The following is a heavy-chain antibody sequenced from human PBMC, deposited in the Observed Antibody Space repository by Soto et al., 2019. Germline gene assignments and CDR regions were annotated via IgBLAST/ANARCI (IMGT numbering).Heavy chain of an antibody. D-gene: IGHD3-16*01. CDR2: MNPGSGDT. J-gene: IGHJ5*02. V-gene: IGHV1-8*01. Sequence: ASVKVSCKASGYSFTNNDVSWVRQASGQGLEWMGWMNPGSGDTGYAQKFQGRVTMTRDISIATAYMELSSLRSDDTAIYYCARMETFGSLNWFDPWGQGTLVTVS. CDR3: ARMETFGSLNWFDP. CDR1: GYSFTNND.